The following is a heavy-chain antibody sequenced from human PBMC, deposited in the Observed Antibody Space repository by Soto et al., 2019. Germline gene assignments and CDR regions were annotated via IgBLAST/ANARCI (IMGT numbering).Heavy chain of an antibody. V-gene: IGHV3-23*01. J-gene: IGHJ3*02. CDR3: AKDPGEEVVVVTAYDI. CDR2: ISGSTGST. D-gene: IGHD2-21*02. Sequence: GGSLRLSCAASGFTFSSYAMSWVRQAPGKGLEWVSAISGSTGSTYYADSVKGRFTISRDNSKNTLYLQMNNLRAEDTAVYYCAKDPGEEVVVVTAYDIWGQGAMVTVS. CDR1: GFTFSSYA.